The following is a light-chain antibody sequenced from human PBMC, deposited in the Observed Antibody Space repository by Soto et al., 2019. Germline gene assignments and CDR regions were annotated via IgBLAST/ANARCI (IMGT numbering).Light chain of an antibody. Sequence: DIVMTQSPDSLAASLGERATINCKSSQSVLYSSNNKNYLAWYQQKPGQPPKLLIYWASTRESGVPDRFSGSGSGTDFTLTISSLQAEDVAVYYCQQYYSTPRTFGGGTKVEIK. J-gene: IGKJ4*01. CDR1: QSVLYSSNNKNY. V-gene: IGKV4-1*01. CDR2: WAS. CDR3: QQYYSTPRT.